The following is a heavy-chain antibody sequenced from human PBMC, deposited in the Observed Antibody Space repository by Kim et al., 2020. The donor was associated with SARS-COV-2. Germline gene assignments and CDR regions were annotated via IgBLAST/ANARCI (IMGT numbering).Heavy chain of an antibody. CDR3: ARGGRGYSPFDY. D-gene: IGHD5-12*01. V-gene: IGHV3-53*01. Sequence: YYAPSGKGRFTISRDNSKNTLFLQMNSLRAEDTAVYYCARGGRGYSPFDYWGRGTLVTVSS. J-gene: IGHJ4*02.